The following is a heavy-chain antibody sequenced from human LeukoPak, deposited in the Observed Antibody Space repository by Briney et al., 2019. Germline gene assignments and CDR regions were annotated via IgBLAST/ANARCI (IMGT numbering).Heavy chain of an antibody. CDR3: ARDRARLDGSGSP. J-gene: IGHJ5*02. V-gene: IGHV1-69*04. Sequence: ASVKVSCKASGGTFSSYAISWVRQAPGQGLEWMGRIIPILGIANYAQKFQGGVTITADKSTSTAYMELSSLRSEDTAVYYCARDRARLDGSGSPWGQGTLVTVSS. CDR2: IIPILGIA. D-gene: IGHD3-10*01. CDR1: GGTFSSYA.